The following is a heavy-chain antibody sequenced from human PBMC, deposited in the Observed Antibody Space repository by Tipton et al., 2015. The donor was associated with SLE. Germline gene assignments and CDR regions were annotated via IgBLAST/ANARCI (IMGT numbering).Heavy chain of an antibody. D-gene: IGHD6-13*01. CDR1: GGSISSYY. CDR2: IYYSGST. V-gene: IGHV4-59*01. CDR3: ARGQGGCSSSWSPSAFDI. J-gene: IGHJ3*02. Sequence: LRLSCTVSGGSISSYYWSWIRQPPGKGLEWIGYIYYSGSTNYNPSLKSRVTISVDTSKNQFSLKLSSVTAADTAVYYCARGQGGCSSSWSPSAFDIWGQGTMVTVSS.